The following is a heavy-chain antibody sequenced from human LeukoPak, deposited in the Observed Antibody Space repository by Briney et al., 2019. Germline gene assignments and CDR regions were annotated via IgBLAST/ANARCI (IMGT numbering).Heavy chain of an antibody. CDR3: ARHPTPTYCGGDCYHAFDI. Sequence: GESLKISCKGSGYSFTSYWIGWVRQMPGKGLGWMGIIYPVDSDTRYSPSFQGQVTISADKSISTAYLQWSSLKASDTAMYYCARHPTPTYCGGDCYHAFDIWGQGTMVTVSS. J-gene: IGHJ3*02. D-gene: IGHD2-21*02. CDR2: IYPVDSDT. CDR1: GYSFTSYW. V-gene: IGHV5-51*01.